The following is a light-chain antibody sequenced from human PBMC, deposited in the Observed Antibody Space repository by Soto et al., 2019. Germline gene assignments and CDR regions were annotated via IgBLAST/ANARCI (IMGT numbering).Light chain of an antibody. CDR1: QSVSSY. CDR2: DAS. J-gene: IGKJ5*01. CDR3: QLRINWLIT. Sequence: EIGLTQSPATLSLSPGERATLSCRASQSVSSYLAWYQQKPGQAPRLLIYDASNMATGIPARFSGSGSWTDFTLTISSLEPEDFAVYYCQLRINWLITFGQGARLEIK. V-gene: IGKV3-11*01.